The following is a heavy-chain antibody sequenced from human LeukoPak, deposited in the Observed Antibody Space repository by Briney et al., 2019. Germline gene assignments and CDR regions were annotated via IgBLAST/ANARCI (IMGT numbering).Heavy chain of an antibody. CDR1: GFTFSSYA. D-gene: IGHD1-26*01. CDR3: AYLPVIVGATRDY. V-gene: IGHV3-23*01. CDR2: ISGSGGST. Sequence: PGGSLRLSCAASGFTFSSYAMSWVRQAPGKGLEWVSAISGSGGSTYYADSVKGRFTISRDNSKNTLYLQMNSLRAEDTAVYYCAYLPVIVGATRDYWGQGTLVTVSS. J-gene: IGHJ4*02.